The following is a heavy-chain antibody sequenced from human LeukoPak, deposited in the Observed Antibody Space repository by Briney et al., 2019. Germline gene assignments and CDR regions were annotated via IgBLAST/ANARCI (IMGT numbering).Heavy chain of an antibody. D-gene: IGHD3-9*01. CDR2: ISGSGGST. Sequence: GGSLRLSCAASGFTFSSYAMSWVRQAPGKGLEWVSAISGSGGSTYYADSVKGRFTISRDNSKNTLYLQMNSLRAEDTAVYYCAKRYYDILTLRPFYFDYWGQGTLVTVSS. J-gene: IGHJ4*02. V-gene: IGHV3-23*01. CDR1: GFTFSSYA. CDR3: AKRYYDILTLRPFYFDY.